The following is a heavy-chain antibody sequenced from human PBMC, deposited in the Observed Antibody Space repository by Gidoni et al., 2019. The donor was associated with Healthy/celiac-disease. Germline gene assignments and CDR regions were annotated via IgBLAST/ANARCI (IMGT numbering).Heavy chain of an antibody. V-gene: IGHV3-74*01. J-gene: IGHJ4*02. Sequence: EVQLVESGGGLVQPGGSLRLPCEASGFPFSRYWMHWVRQAPGKWLAWVSRINSEGSSTSYADSVKGRFTISRDNAKNTRYLQMNSLRAEDTAVYYCASEDYDKESGIDYWGQGTLVTVSS. CDR3: ASEDYDKESGIDY. CDR2: INSEGSST. CDR1: GFPFSRYW. D-gene: IGHD3-16*01.